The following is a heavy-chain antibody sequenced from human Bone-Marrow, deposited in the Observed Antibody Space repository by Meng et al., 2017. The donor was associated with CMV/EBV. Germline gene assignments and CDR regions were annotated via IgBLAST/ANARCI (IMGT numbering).Heavy chain of an antibody. CDR3: ARVHMVRGVMTYYYYYGMDV. V-gene: IGHV4-4*02. CDR2: IYYSGST. J-gene: IGHJ6*02. D-gene: IGHD3-10*01. CDR1: GGSISSSNW. Sequence: SETLSLTCAVSGGSISSSNWWSWVRQPPGKGLEWIGSIYYSGSTYYNPSLKSRVTISVDTSKNQFSLKLSSVTAADTAVYYCARVHMVRGVMTYYYYYGMDVWGQGTTVAVSS.